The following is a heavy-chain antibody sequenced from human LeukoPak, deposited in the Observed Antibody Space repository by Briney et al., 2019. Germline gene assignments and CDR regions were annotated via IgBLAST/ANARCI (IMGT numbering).Heavy chain of an antibody. CDR3: ARDGQRSYYYYYGMDV. V-gene: IGHV3-21*04. CDR1: GFTFSSYS. D-gene: IGHD5-24*01. CDR2: ISSSSSYI. J-gene: IGHJ6*02. Sequence: PGGSLRLSCAASGFTFSSYSMNWVRQAPGKGLEWVSSISSSSSYIYYADSVKGRFTISRDNAKNSLYLRMNSLRAEDTAVYYCARDGQRSYYYYYGMDVWGQGTTVTVSS.